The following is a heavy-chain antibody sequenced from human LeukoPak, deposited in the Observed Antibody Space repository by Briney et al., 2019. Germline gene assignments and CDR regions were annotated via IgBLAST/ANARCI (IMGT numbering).Heavy chain of an antibody. D-gene: IGHD1-26*01. Sequence: ASVKVSCKASGYTFTGYYMHWVRQAPGQGLEWMGRINPNSGGTNYAQKFQGRVTMTRDTSISTACMELSRLRSDDTTVYYCAREWELLSYYFDYWGQGTLVTVSS. CDR2: INPNSGGT. V-gene: IGHV1-2*06. J-gene: IGHJ4*02. CDR3: AREWELLSYYFDY. CDR1: GYTFTGYY.